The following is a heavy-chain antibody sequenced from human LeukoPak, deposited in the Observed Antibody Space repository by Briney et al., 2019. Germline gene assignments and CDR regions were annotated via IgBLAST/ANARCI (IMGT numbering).Heavy chain of an antibody. Sequence: SETLSLTCTVSGGSVSNADYYWSWIRHPPGKTLEWIGYIYHTGSNNYKYSLKSRVTISLDTSKNRFSLRLTSMTAADTAMYHCARLFHPALSGNYPFDYWGQGTLVTVSS. J-gene: IGHJ4*02. CDR2: IYHTGSN. CDR3: ARLFHPALSGNYPFDY. V-gene: IGHV4-61*08. CDR1: GGSVSNADYY. D-gene: IGHD1-26*01.